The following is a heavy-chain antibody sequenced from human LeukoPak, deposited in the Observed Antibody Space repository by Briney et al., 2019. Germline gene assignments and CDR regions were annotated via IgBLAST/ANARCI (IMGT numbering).Heavy chain of an antibody. D-gene: IGHD2-2*03. CDR3: TRYVGYCSSTSCYPFDY. Sequence: GGSLRLSCAASGFTFSSYAMSWVRQAPGKGLEWVSAISGSGGSTYYADSVKGRFTISRDNSKNTLYLQMNSLKTEDTAVYYCTRYVGYCSSTSCYPFDYWGQGTLVTVSS. CDR1: GFTFSSYA. CDR2: ISGSGGST. V-gene: IGHV3-23*01. J-gene: IGHJ4*02.